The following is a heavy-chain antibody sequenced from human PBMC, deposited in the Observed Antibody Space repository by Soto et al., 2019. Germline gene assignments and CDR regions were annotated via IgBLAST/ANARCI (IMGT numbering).Heavy chain of an antibody. J-gene: IGHJ4*02. V-gene: IGHV3-23*01. CDR2: ISGSGGST. CDR3: XXXXXXXXXXSCFDY. Sequence: KGLEWVSAISGSGGSTYYADSVKGRFTISRDNSKNTLYLQMNSLXXXXXXXXXXXXXXXXXXXXSCFDYWGQGTLVTVSS.